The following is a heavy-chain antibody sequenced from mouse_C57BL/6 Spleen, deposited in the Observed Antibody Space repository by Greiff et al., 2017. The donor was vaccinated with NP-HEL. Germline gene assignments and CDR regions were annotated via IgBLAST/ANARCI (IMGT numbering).Heavy chain of an antibody. CDR2: INPNNGGT. CDR1: GYTFTDYY. CDR3: ARDYYGNYDWYFEV. J-gene: IGHJ1*03. D-gene: IGHD2-1*01. V-gene: IGHV1-26*01. Sequence: EVQLQQSGPELVKPGASVKISCKASGYTFTDYYMNWVKQSHGKSLEWIGDINPNNGGTSYNQQFKGKATLTVDKSSRPASMELRSLTSEDSAVDYCARDYYGNYDWYFEVWGTGSTVTVAS.